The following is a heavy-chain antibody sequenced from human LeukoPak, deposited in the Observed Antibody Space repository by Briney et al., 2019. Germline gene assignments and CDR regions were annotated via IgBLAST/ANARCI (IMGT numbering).Heavy chain of an antibody. D-gene: IGHD4-17*01. J-gene: IGHJ6*03. V-gene: IGHV4-61*02. CDR3: ARAPTPNYYYYHMDV. Sequence: SETLSLTCTVSGGSISSGSYYWSWIRQPAGKGLEWIGRIYTSGSTNYNPSLKSRVTMSVDTSKNQFSLKLSSVTAADTAVYYCARAPTPNYYYYHMDVWGKGTTVTVSS. CDR2: IYTSGST. CDR1: GGSISSGSYY.